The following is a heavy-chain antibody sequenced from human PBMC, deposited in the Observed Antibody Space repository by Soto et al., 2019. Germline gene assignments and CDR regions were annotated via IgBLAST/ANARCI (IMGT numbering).Heavy chain of an antibody. J-gene: IGHJ4*02. V-gene: IGHV3-9*01. CDR2: ISWNSGSI. CDR1: GFTFDDYA. D-gene: IGHD2-15*01. CDR3: AKVPSGYCSGGSCYG. Sequence: GGSLRLSCAASGFTFDDYAMHWVRQAPGKGLEWVSGISWNSGSIGYADSVKGRFTISRDNAKNSLYLQMDSLRAEDTALYYCAKVPSGYCSGGSCYGWGQGTLVTVSS.